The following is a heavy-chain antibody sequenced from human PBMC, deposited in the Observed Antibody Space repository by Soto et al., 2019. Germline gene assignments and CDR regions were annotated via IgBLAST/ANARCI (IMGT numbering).Heavy chain of an antibody. D-gene: IGHD4-17*01. CDR2: MSPNSGHT. J-gene: IGHJ4*02. CDR3: ARTPPDYGIDY. Sequence: SCKASGYTFTSYDINWVRQAAGQGLEWMGWMSPNSGHTGYAQKFQGRVTMTSDTSTGTAYMELSSLRSEDTAVYYCARTPPDYGIDYWGQGTLVTVSS. CDR1: GYTFTSYD. V-gene: IGHV1-8*01.